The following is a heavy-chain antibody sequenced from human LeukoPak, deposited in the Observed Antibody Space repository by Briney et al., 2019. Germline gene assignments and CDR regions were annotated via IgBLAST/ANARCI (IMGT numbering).Heavy chain of an antibody. CDR1: GFSFSSHG. J-gene: IGHJ4*02. Sequence: PGGSLRLSCAASGFSFSSHGMCWVRQAPGRGLEWVSSISIGGDTTYSDSVKGRFTISRDNSKNTLYLQMNSLRAEDTAVYYCAKDHSSGSYYFDYWGQGTLVTVSS. V-gene: IGHV3-23*01. CDR3: AKDHSSGSYYFDY. D-gene: IGHD3-22*01. CDR2: ISIGGDTT.